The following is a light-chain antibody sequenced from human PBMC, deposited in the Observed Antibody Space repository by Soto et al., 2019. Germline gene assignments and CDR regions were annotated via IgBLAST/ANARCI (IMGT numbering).Light chain of an antibody. CDR2: EDY. CDR3: QSFVNNNFI. V-gene: IGLV6-57*04. CDR1: GGTIASNF. Sequence: NFMLTQPRSVSESPGKTITISCTRSGGTIASNFVQWYQQRPGSAPTTIIYEDYQRPSGVPDRFSGAVDGSSNSASLTIAGLRSEDEADYYCQSFVNNNFIFGGGTQLTVL. J-gene: IGLJ2*01.